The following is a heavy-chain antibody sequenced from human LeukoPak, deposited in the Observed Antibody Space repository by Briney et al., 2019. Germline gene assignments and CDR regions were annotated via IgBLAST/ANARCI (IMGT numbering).Heavy chain of an antibody. CDR1: GYTFTSYG. V-gene: IGHV1-18*01. J-gene: IGHJ4*02. CDR3: ARDGNYYDSSSLGW. Sequence: ASVRVSCKASGYTFTSYGISWVRQAPGQGLEWMGWISAYNGNTNYAQKLQGRVTMTTDTSTSTAYMELRSLRSDDTAVYYCARDGNYYDSSSLGWWGQGTLVTVSS. D-gene: IGHD3-22*01. CDR2: ISAYNGNT.